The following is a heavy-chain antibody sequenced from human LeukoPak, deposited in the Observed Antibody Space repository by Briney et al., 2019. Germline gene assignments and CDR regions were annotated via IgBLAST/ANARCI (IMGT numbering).Heavy chain of an antibody. V-gene: IGHV3-48*03. CDR2: ISSSGSTI. CDR3: ASPGSIAVVGTAFDY. CDR1: GFTFSSYE. D-gene: IGHD6-19*01. Sequence: SGGSLRLSCAASGFTFSSYEMNWVRQAPGKGLEWVSYISSSGSTIYYADSVKGRFTISRDNAKNSLYLQMNSLRAEDTAVYYCASPGSIAVVGTAFDYWGQGTLVTVSS. J-gene: IGHJ4*02.